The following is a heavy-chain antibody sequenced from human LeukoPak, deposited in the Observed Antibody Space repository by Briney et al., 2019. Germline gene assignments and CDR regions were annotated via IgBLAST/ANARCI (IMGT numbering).Heavy chain of an antibody. D-gene: IGHD6-13*01. Sequence: SETLSLTCTVSGGSISTNYWSWIRQPPGKGLEWIGHINYSGSTNYNPSLKSRVTISVDTSKNQFSLILSSVTAADTAVYYCARHGSSRWSTFYFDYWGQGTLVTVS. CDR3: ARHGSSRWSTFYFDY. J-gene: IGHJ4*02. CDR1: GGSISTNY. CDR2: INYSGST. V-gene: IGHV4-59*08.